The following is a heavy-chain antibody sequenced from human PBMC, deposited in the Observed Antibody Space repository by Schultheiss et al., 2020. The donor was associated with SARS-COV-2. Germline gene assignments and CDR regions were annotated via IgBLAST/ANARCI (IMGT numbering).Heavy chain of an antibody. CDR3: VKDRSIFGVVIGPFDP. J-gene: IGHJ5*02. CDR1: GFTFSSYS. V-gene: IGHV3-21*01. D-gene: IGHD3-3*01. Sequence: GGSLRLSCAASGFTFSSYSMNWVRQAPGKGLEWVSSISSSSSYIYYADSVKGRFTISRDNSKNTLYLQMSSLRAEDTAVYYCVKDRSIFGVVIGPFDPWGQGTLVTVSS. CDR2: ISSSSSYI.